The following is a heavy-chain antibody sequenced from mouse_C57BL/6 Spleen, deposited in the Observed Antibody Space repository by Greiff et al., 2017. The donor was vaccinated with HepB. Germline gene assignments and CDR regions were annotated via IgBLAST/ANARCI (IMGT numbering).Heavy chain of an antibody. D-gene: IGHD1-1*01. CDR1: GYAFSSYW. Sequence: QVQLQQSGAELVKPGASVKISCKASGYAFSSYWMNWVKQRPGKGLEWIGQIYPGDGDTNYNGKFKGKATLTADKSSSTAYMQLSSLTSEDSAVYFCARTIYYYGSSPFFDYWGQGTTLTVSS. CDR3: ARTIYYYGSSPFFDY. V-gene: IGHV1-80*01. J-gene: IGHJ2*01. CDR2: IYPGDGDT.